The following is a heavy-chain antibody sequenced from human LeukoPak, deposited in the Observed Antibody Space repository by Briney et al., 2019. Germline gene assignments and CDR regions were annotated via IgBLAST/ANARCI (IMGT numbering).Heavy chain of an antibody. J-gene: IGHJ4*02. Sequence: SETLSLTCTVSGSSISSRSYYWGWIRQSPGKGLECIGTIYYSGTTYYNPSLKSRVTISVDTSKNHFSLKMSSVTAADTAMYYCARHKIWDGYGGLFDYWGQGTLVTVSS. D-gene: IGHD4-23*01. CDR3: ARHKIWDGYGGLFDY. V-gene: IGHV4-39*01. CDR2: IYYSGTT. CDR1: GSSISSRSYY.